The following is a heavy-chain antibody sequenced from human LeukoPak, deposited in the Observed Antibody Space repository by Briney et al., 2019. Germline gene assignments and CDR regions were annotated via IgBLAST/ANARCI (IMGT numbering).Heavy chain of an antibody. V-gene: IGHV3-74*01. CDR1: GFTFSSYW. Sequence: GGSLRLSCAASGFTFSSYWMHWVRQAPGKGLVWVSRINSDGSSTSYADSVKGRFTISRDNAKNTLYLQMNSLRAEDTAVYYCAMIPGDCSSTSCTSDAFDIWGQGTMVTVS. J-gene: IGHJ3*02. CDR3: AMIPGDCSSTSCTSDAFDI. CDR2: INSDGSST. D-gene: IGHD2-2*01.